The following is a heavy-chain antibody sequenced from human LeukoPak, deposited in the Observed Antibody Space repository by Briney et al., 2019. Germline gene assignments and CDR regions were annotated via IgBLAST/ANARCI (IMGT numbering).Heavy chain of an antibody. V-gene: IGHV4-4*07. CDR1: GGSISSYY. Sequence: PSETLSLTCTVSGGSISSYYWSWIRRPAGKGLEWIGRIYTSGSTNYNPSLKSRVTMSVDTSKNQFSLKLSSVTAADTAVYYCARDRCSSTSCYADHWGQGTLVTVSS. J-gene: IGHJ4*02. CDR2: IYTSGST. CDR3: ARDRCSSTSCYADH. D-gene: IGHD2-2*01.